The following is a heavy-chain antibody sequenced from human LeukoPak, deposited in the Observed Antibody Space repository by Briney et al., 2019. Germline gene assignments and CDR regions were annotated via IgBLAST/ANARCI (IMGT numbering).Heavy chain of an antibody. J-gene: IGHJ4*02. CDR2: IYHSGST. Sequence: SETLSLTCTVSGYSISSGYYWGWIRQPPGKGLEWIGSIYHSGSTYYNQSLKSRVTISVDTSKNQFSLKLSSVTAADTAVYYCARAGITGTTIDYWGQGTLVTVPS. V-gene: IGHV4-38-2*02. CDR1: GYSISSGYY. CDR3: ARAGITGTTIDY. D-gene: IGHD1-7*01.